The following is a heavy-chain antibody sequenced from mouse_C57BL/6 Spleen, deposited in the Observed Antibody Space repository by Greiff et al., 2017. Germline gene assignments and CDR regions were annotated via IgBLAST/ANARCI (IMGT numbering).Heavy chain of an antibody. Sequence: QVQLQQPGAELVKPGASVKMSCKASGYTSTSYWITWVKQRPGQGLEWIGDIYPGSGSTNYNEKFKSKATLTVDTSSCTAYMQLSSLTSEDSAIYYCASFYYDYPWFAYWGQGTLVTVSA. CDR3: ASFYYDYPWFAY. J-gene: IGHJ3*01. V-gene: IGHV1-55*01. CDR2: IYPGSGST. D-gene: IGHD2-4*01. CDR1: GYTSTSYW.